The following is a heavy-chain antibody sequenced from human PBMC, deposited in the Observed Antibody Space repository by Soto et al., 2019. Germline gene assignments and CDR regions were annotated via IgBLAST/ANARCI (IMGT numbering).Heavy chain of an antibody. Sequence: QVQLVQSGGEVKKPGASVKVSCQASGYTFSDYAISWVRQAPGQGLEWMGWISASTRNTDQAQNFQGRVILTLDTSTNTAYMELRSLRSDDTAVYYGVRCYCSVGRCYACWHFALWGRGTRVTVSS. CDR3: VRCYCSVGRCYACWHFAL. CDR1: GYTFSDYA. D-gene: IGHD2-15*01. CDR2: ISASTRNT. J-gene: IGHJ2*01. V-gene: IGHV1-18*01.